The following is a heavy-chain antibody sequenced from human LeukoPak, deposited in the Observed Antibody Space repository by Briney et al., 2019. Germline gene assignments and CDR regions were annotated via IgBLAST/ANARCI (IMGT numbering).Heavy chain of an antibody. CDR2: IYYSGST. Sequence: SETLSLTCTVSGGSISSSSYYWGWIRQPPGKGLEWIGSIYYSGSTYYNPSLKSRVTISVDTSKNQFSLKLSSVTAADTAVYYCARGWEPYWCDYWGQGTLVTVSS. CDR1: GGSISSSSYY. J-gene: IGHJ4*02. D-gene: IGHD1-26*01. CDR3: ARGWEPYWCDY. V-gene: IGHV4-39*07.